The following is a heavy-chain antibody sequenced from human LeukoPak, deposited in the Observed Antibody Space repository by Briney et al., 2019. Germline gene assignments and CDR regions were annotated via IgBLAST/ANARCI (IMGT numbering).Heavy chain of an antibody. V-gene: IGHV4-34*01. CDR1: GGSISSYY. CDR3: AIRRYYDSSGPGFDY. D-gene: IGHD3-22*01. Sequence: PSETLSLTCTVSGGSISSYYWSWIRQPPGKGLEWIGEINHSGSTNYNPSLKSRVTISVDTSKNQFSLKLSSVTAADTAVYYCAIRRYYDSSGPGFDYWGQGTLVTVSS. CDR2: INHSGST. J-gene: IGHJ4*02.